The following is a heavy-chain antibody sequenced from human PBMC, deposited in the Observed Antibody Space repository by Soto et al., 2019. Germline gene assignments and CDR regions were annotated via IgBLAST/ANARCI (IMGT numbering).Heavy chain of an antibody. Sequence: QVQLVQSGAEVKKPGASVKVSCKASGYTFTSYAMHWVRQAPGQRLEWMGWINAGNGNTKYSQKFQGRVTITRDTSASTAYMELSSLRSEDTAVYYCARLPGSRAEYNWFDPWGQGTLVTVSS. CDR2: INAGNGNT. V-gene: IGHV1-3*01. J-gene: IGHJ5*02. CDR1: GYTFTSYA. CDR3: ARLPGSRAEYNWFDP. D-gene: IGHD2-2*01.